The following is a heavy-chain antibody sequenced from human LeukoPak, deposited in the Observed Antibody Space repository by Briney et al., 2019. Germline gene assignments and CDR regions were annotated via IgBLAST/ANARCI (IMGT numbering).Heavy chain of an antibody. CDR2: FDPEDGET. CDR1: GYTLAELS. D-gene: IGHD3-22*01. Sequence: ASVKVSCKVSGYTLAELSMHWVRQAPGKGLEWMGGFDPEDGETIYAQKFQGRVTMTEDTSTDTAYMELSSLRSEDTAVYYCATDLLDDSSGYYYGDYWGQGTLVTVSS. CDR3: ATDLLDDSSGYYYGDY. V-gene: IGHV1-24*01. J-gene: IGHJ4*02.